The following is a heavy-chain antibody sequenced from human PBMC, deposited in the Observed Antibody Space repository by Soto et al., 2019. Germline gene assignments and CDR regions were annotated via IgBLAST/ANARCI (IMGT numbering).Heavy chain of an antibody. D-gene: IGHD6-6*01. CDR2: IFYSGST. CDR1: GGSISNYY. Sequence: ETLSLTCTVSGGSISNYYWSWIRQPPGKGLEWIGYIFYSGSTNYNPSLKSRVTISVDTSKNQFSLKLGSVTAADTAVYYCARTYSSSHYFDYWGQGTLVTVSS. V-gene: IGHV4-59*08. CDR3: ARTYSSSHYFDY. J-gene: IGHJ4*02.